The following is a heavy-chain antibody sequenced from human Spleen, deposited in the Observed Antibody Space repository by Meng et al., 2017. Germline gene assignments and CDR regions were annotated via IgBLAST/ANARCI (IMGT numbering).Heavy chain of an antibody. CDR3: AHDSSGYYSFHN. Sequence: GESLKISCAVSGLTFTDAWMAWVRQAPGKGLEWVGRIKSKARGETRDDAEPVKGRFTISRDDSKNMVLLQMNSLKAEDTAVYYWAHDSSGYYSFHNWGEGTLVTVSS. CDR1: GLTFTDAW. J-gene: IGHJ4*02. CDR2: IKSKARGETR. V-gene: IGHV3-15*01. D-gene: IGHD3-22*01.